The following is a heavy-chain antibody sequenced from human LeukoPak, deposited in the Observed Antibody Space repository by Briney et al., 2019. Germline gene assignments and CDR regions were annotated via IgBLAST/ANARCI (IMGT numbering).Heavy chain of an antibody. D-gene: IGHD6-13*01. Sequence: PGGSLRLSCAASGFTFSSYSMNWVRQAPGKGLEWVANIKQDGSEKYYVDSVKGRFTISRDNAKNSLYLQMNSLRAEDTAVYYCARDCIAGYYYYGMDVWGQGTTVTVSS. J-gene: IGHJ6*02. CDR3: ARDCIAGYYYYGMDV. V-gene: IGHV3-7*01. CDR1: GFTFSSYS. CDR2: IKQDGSEK.